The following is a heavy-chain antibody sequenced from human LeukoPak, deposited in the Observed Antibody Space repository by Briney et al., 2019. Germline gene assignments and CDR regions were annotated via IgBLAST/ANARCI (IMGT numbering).Heavy chain of an antibody. CDR2: INPSGGST. D-gene: IGHD3-22*01. V-gene: IGHV1-46*01. Sequence: ASVKVSCKASGYTFTSYAMNWVRQAPGQGLEWMGIINPSGGSTTYAQKFQGRVTMTSEASTSTVYVELSSLRSEDTAVYYCARAKYYYDSSGFPSWGQGTLVTVSS. CDR3: ARAKYYYDSSGFPS. CDR1: GYTFTSYA. J-gene: IGHJ5*02.